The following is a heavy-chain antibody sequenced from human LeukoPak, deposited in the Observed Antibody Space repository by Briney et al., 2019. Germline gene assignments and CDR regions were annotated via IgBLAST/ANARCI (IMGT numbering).Heavy chain of an antibody. D-gene: IGHD2-2*02. Sequence: PGGSLRLSCAASGFTFSNYVIHWVRQPPGKGLEWVSLIRYDGSSKYYADSVRGRFTISRDNSKNTLYLQMNSLRAEDTAVYYCAREIPHMDVWGKGTSVTVSS. CDR2: IRYDGSSK. CDR3: AREIPHMDV. CDR1: GFTFSNYV. J-gene: IGHJ6*03. V-gene: IGHV3-33*01.